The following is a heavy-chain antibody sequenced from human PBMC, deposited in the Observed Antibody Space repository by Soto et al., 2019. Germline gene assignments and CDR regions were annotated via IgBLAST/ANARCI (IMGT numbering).Heavy chain of an antibody. Sequence: SETLSLTCTVSGGSISSSSYYWGWIRQPPGKGLEWIGSIYYSGSTYYNPSLKSRVTISVDTSKNQFSLKLSSVTAADTAVYYCARQDDYGDYYSSGMDVWGEGTTVTVSS. CDR2: IYYSGST. D-gene: IGHD4-17*01. J-gene: IGHJ6*04. CDR1: GGSISSSSYY. CDR3: ARQDDYGDYYSSGMDV. V-gene: IGHV4-39*01.